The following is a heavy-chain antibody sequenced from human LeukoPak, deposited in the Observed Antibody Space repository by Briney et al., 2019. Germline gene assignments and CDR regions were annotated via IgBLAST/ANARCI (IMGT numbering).Heavy chain of an antibody. D-gene: IGHD5-12*01. V-gene: IGHV3-74*01. CDR2: IKTDGSST. J-gene: IGHJ4*02. Sequence: PGGSLRLSCAASGFTFSTYVMSWVRQAPGKGLVWVSRIKTDGSSTSYADSVKGRSTISRDNAKNTLYLQMNSLRAEDTAVYYCTTLYGGSLDYWGQGTLVTVSS. CDR1: GFTFSTYV. CDR3: TTLYGGSLDY.